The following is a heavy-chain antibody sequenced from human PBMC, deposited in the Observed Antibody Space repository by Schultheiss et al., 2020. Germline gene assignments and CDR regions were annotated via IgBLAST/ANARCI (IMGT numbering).Heavy chain of an antibody. Sequence: SETLSLTCAVYGGSCSGYYWSWIRQPPGKGLEWIGYIYYSGSTYYNPSLKSRVTISVDTSKNQFSLKLSSVTAADTAVYYCARDRVAAAGTCNWFDPWGQGTLVTVSS. CDR3: ARDRVAAAGTCNWFDP. D-gene: IGHD6-13*01. CDR2: IYYSGST. CDR1: GGSCSGYY. V-gene: IGHV4-34*09. J-gene: IGHJ5*02.